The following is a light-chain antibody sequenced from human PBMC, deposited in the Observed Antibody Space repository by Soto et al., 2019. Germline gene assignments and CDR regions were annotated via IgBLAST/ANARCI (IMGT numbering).Light chain of an antibody. V-gene: IGLV2-8*01. Sequence: QSALTQPPSASGSPGQSVTISCTGTSSDVGSYNYVSWYQQHPGKAPKFMIYEVSKRPSGVPDRFSGSKSGNTASLTVSGLQAEDEADYYCQSYDRSLRGYVFGTGTKLTVL. CDR2: EVS. J-gene: IGLJ1*01. CDR1: SSDVGSYNY. CDR3: QSYDRSLRGYV.